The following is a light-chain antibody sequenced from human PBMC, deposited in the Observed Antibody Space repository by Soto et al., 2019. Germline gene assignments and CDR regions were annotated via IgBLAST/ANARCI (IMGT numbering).Light chain of an antibody. J-gene: IGKJ3*01. Sequence: DISLTQPPSSLSASVGDSVTITCRASQTISRYLNWYQQRPGKAPSLLIYATFNLQTGVPSRFSGSGSGTDFTLSITGLQPEDFATYYCQQTYDTLFSFGPGTTLDLK. CDR3: QQTYDTLFS. CDR1: QTISRY. CDR2: ATF. V-gene: IGKV1-39*01.